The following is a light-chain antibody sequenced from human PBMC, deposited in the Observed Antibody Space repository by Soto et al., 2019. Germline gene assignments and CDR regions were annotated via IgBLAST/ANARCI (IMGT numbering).Light chain of an antibody. Sequence: QSALTQPASVSGSPGQSITIACTGTSSDVGGYNYVSWHQQHPGKAPKLMIYDVSYRPSGVSNRFSGSKSGNTASLTISGLQAEDEADYYCSSYTSSSTLVFGGGTKVTVL. V-gene: IGLV2-14*01. CDR3: SSYTSSSTLV. CDR1: SSDVGGYNY. CDR2: DVS. J-gene: IGLJ2*01.